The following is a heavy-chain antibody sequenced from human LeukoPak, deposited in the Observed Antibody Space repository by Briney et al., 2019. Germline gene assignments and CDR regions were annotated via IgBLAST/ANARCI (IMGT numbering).Heavy chain of an antibody. Sequence: TGESLRLFCAASGFTISSNYMSWVRQAPGKGLEWVSVIYSGGSTYYADSVKGRFTISRDNSKNTLYLQMNSLRAEDTAVYYCARVYKWLVLTFYYYYMDVWGKGTTVTVSS. CDR2: IYSGGST. J-gene: IGHJ6*03. V-gene: IGHV3-53*01. D-gene: IGHD6-19*01. CDR1: GFTISSNY. CDR3: ARVYKWLVLTFYYYYMDV.